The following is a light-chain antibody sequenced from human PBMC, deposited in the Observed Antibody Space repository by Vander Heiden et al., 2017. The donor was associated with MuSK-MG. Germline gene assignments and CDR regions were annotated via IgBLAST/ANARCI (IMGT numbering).Light chain of an antibody. CDR3: QQYYNTPLT. V-gene: IGKV4-1*01. CDR1: QSGLVSYNNKNY. Sequence: IVITQAPPCLAVSLGVRATSNCKSSQSGLVSYNNKNYLGWYQKRPGQPPKLLIYWASTRESGVPDRFSGSGSGTDFTLTINSLQAEDVAVYFCQQYYNTPLTFGGGTKVEIK. CDR2: WAS. J-gene: IGKJ4*01.